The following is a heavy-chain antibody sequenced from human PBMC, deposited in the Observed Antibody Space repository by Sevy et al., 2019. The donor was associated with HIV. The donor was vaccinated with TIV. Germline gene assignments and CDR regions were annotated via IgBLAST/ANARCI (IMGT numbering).Heavy chain of an antibody. CDR1: GLTFSSYT. V-gene: IGHV3-21*01. J-gene: IGHJ3*02. CDR2: ISSRSSYI. Sequence: GGSLRLSCAASGLTFSSYTMNWVRQAPGKGLEWVSSISSRSSYIYNADSVKGRFTISRDNAKNSLFLLMHSLRAEDTALYYWARGEDYNLDILGQGTMVTVSS. CDR3: ARGEDYNLDI. D-gene: IGHD3-10*01.